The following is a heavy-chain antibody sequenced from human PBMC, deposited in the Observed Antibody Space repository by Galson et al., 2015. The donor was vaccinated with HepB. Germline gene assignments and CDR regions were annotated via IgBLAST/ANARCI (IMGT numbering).Heavy chain of an antibody. D-gene: IGHD6-19*01. CDR2: ITPSGDNT. CDR3: AKVFPEKTDGWYRQALYYFDS. V-gene: IGHV3-23*01. CDR1: GFTFSYYA. J-gene: IGHJ4*01. Sequence: SLRLSCAASGFTFSYYAMSWVRQAPGKGLEWVSAITPSGDNTYSADSMKGRFTLSRDNSKNTLFLQMNSLRADDTAIYFCAKVFPEKTDGWYRQALYYFDSWGHGTRVTVSS.